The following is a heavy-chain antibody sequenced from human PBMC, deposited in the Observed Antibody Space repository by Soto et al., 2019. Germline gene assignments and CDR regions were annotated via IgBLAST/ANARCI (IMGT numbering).Heavy chain of an antibody. Sequence: GASVKVSCKASGYTFTYRYLHWVRQAPGQALEWMGWITPFNGNTNYAQKFQDRVTITRDRSMSTAYMELSSLRSEDTAMYYCASTSNENYYYYGMDAWGQGTTVTVSS. V-gene: IGHV1-45*02. CDR3: ASTSNENYYYYGMDA. CDR1: GYTFTYRY. D-gene: IGHD4-4*01. J-gene: IGHJ6*02. CDR2: ITPFNGNT.